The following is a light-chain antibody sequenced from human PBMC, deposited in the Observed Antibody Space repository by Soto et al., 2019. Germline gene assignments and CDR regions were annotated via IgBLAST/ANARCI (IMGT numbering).Light chain of an antibody. CDR2: SAS. J-gene: IGKJ1*01. CDR3: QQYNNWPWT. V-gene: IGKV1-9*01. CDR1: QGISSY. Sequence: DIPMTQSPSSLSASVGDIVTITCRASQGISSYLAWYQQKPGKAPKLMIYSASTLQSGVPSRFSGSGSGTEFTLTLSSLQSEDVAMYYCQQYNNWPWTFGQGTKVDIK.